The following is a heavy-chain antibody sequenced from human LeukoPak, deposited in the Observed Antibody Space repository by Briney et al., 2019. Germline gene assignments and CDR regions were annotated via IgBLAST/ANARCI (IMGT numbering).Heavy chain of an antibody. J-gene: IGHJ3*02. V-gene: IGHV3-30*04. D-gene: IGHD6-13*01. CDR2: ISYDGSNK. CDR1: GFTFSSYA. Sequence: GGSLRLSCAASGFTFSSYAMHWVRQAPGKGLEWVAVISYDGSNKYYADSVKGRFTISRDNSKNTLYLQMNSLRAEDTAVYYCASGIAAAPRGAFDIWGQGTMVTVSS. CDR3: ASGIAAAPRGAFDI.